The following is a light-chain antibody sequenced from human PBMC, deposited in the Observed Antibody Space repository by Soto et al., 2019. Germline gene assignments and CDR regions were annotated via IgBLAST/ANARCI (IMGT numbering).Light chain of an antibody. CDR1: RNINRK. Sequence: EIVMTQSPATLSVSPGERATLSCRASRNINRKLAWYQQKPGQAPRLLISGASTRATGIPARFSGSGSGTEFTLTIIILQSEDFAVYYCQQYYDYPPLIFGGGTKVEIK. V-gene: IGKV3-15*01. CDR3: QQYYDYPPLI. CDR2: GAS. J-gene: IGKJ4*01.